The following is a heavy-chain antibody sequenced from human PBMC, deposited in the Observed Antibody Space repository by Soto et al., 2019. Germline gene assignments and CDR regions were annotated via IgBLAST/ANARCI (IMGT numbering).Heavy chain of an antibody. CDR1: GGSISNYW. Sequence: TLSLTCTVSGGSISNYWWNWIRQSPGKGLEWMGNIYYTGSTKYNPSLQSRVTISVDMSKSQFSLRLSSVTAADTAIYYCARDRDWNDWHDPWGQGILVTVSS. CDR2: IYYTGST. CDR3: ARDRDWNDWHDP. D-gene: IGHD1-1*01. V-gene: IGHV4-59*01. J-gene: IGHJ5*02.